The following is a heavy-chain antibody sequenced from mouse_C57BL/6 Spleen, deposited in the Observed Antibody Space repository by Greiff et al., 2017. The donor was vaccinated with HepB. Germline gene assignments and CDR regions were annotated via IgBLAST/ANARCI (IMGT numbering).Heavy chain of an antibody. J-gene: IGHJ3*01. D-gene: IGHD2-5*01. CDR3: ARRAYSNYGWFAY. CDR2: INPNNGGT. CDR1: GYTFTDYY. V-gene: IGHV1-26*01. Sequence: VQLQQSGPELVKPGASVKISCKASGYTFTDYYMNWVKQSHGKSLEWIGDINPNNGGTSYNQKFKGKATLTVDKSSSTAYMELRSLTSEDSAVYYCARRAYSNYGWFAYWGQGTLVTVSA.